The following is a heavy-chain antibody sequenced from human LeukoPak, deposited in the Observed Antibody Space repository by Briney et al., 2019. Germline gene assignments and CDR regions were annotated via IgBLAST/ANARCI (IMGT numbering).Heavy chain of an antibody. CDR2: FDPEDGET. CDR1: GYTLTELS. Sequence: GASVKVSFKVSGYTLTELSMHWVRQAPGKGREGMGGFDPEDGETIYAQKFQGRVTMTEDTSTDTAYMELSSLRSEDTAVYYCATGSRTEGGFDYWGQGTLVTVSS. D-gene: IGHD1-1*01. J-gene: IGHJ4*02. V-gene: IGHV1-24*01. CDR3: ATGSRTEGGFDY.